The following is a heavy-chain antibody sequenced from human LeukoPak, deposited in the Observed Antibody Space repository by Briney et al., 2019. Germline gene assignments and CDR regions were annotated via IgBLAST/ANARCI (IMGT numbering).Heavy chain of an antibody. CDR2: ITSSGDTI. D-gene: IGHD5-18*01. CDR1: GFTFNDYY. CDR3: ARGVRGYSRGSRFDY. V-gene: IGHV3-11*04. J-gene: IGHJ4*02. Sequence: PGGSLRLSCAASGFTFNDYYMTWIRQAPGKGLEWLSSITSSGDTIYYADSVKGRFTISRDNAKNSLFLQMNSLRDEDTAVYYCARGVRGYSRGSRFDYWGQGILVTVPS.